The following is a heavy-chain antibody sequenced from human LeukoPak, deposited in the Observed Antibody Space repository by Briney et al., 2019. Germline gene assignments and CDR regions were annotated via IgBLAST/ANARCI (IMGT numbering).Heavy chain of an antibody. J-gene: IGHJ3*01. CDR2: TYNSGNT. D-gene: IGHD6-19*01. CDR3: ARSSGWRDAFDF. CDR1: GGSISISGFY. Sequence: SQTLSLTCSVSGGSISISGFYWNWIRQLPGKGLEWIGYTYNSGNTYYNPSFGSRVTISTDTSMNQFFLRSHSVTAADTAVYYCARSSGWRDAFDFWGRGTMVTVSS. V-gene: IGHV4-31*03.